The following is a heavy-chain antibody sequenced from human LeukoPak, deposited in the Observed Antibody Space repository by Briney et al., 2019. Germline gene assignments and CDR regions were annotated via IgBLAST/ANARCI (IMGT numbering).Heavy chain of an antibody. CDR2: IYYSGSA. Sequence: PSETLSLTCTVSGGSISSSSYYWSWIRQPPGKGLEWIGYIYYSGSANYNPSLKSRVTISVDTSKNHFSLKLSSVTAADTAVYHCARVRVPYCSSTSCSETYWFDPWGQGTLVTVSS. V-gene: IGHV4-61*03. D-gene: IGHD2-2*01. CDR3: ARVRVPYCSSTSCSETYWFDP. CDR1: GGSISSSSYY. J-gene: IGHJ5*02.